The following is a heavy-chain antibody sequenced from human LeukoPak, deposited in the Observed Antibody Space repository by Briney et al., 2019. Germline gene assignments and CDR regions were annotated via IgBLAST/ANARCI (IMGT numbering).Heavy chain of an antibody. CDR1: GGSFSGYY. J-gene: IGHJ5*02. D-gene: IGHD6-13*01. CDR3: ARAVAAAGTNWFDP. Sequence: SETLSLTCAVYGGSFSGYYWSWIRQPPGKGLEWIGEINHSGSTNYNPSLKSRVTISVDTSKNQFSLKLSSVTAADTAVYYCARAVAAAGTNWFDPWGQGTLVTVSS. V-gene: IGHV4-34*01. CDR2: INHSGST.